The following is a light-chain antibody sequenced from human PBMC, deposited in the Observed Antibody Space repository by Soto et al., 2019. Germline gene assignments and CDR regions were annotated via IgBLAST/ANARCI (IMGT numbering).Light chain of an antibody. CDR2: DVS. Sequence: QSALTQPAPVSGSPGQSITISCTGTSGDIGGYDYVSWYQQHPGKAPKLMIYDVSNRPSGVSNRFSGSKSGTTASLTISGLQAEHEADYYCSSYTSSNTYVFGTGTKVTVL. CDR1: SGDIGGYDY. J-gene: IGLJ1*01. V-gene: IGLV2-14*03. CDR3: SSYTSSNTYV.